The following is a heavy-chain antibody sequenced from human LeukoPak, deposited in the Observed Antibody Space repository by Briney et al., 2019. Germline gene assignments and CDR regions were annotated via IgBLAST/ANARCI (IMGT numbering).Heavy chain of an antibody. D-gene: IGHD2-2*01. Sequence: GASVKVSCKASGDTFSSYALSWVRQAPGQGLEWMGGIIPIFGTTNYAQKFQGRVTITADESTSTVYMELSSLRSEDSAVYYCAVDCSSPSCYGQSAFDIWGQGTMVTVSS. V-gene: IGHV1-69*13. J-gene: IGHJ3*02. CDR2: IIPIFGTT. CDR3: AVDCSSPSCYGQSAFDI. CDR1: GDTFSSYA.